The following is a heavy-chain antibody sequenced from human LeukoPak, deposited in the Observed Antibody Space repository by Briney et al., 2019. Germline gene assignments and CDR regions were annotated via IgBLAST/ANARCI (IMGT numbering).Heavy chain of an antibody. CDR2: IYYSGST. J-gene: IGHJ4*02. D-gene: IGHD4-17*01. CDR1: GGSVSSSSYY. Sequence: SETLSLTCTVSGGSVSSSSYYWGWIRQPPGKGLEWIGSIYYSGSTYYNPSLKSRVTIPVDTSKNQFSLKLSSVTAADTAVYCCARYGDYVGYFDYWGQGTLVTVSS. CDR3: ARYGDYVGYFDY. V-gene: IGHV4-39*01.